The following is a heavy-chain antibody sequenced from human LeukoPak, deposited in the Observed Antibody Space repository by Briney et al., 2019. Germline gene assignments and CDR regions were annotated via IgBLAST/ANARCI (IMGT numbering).Heavy chain of an antibody. CDR3: ARDRDYYGSGSYEWFDP. CDR1: EFTVSSNF. Sequence: PGGSLRLSCAASEFTVSSNFMSWVRQAPGKGLEWVPTIYSGGTTYYSDSVKGRFTISRDNSKNTLYLQMNRLRAEDTAVYYCARDRDYYGSGSYEWFDPWGQGTLVTVSS. V-gene: IGHV3-66*01. CDR2: IYSGGTT. D-gene: IGHD3-10*01. J-gene: IGHJ5*02.